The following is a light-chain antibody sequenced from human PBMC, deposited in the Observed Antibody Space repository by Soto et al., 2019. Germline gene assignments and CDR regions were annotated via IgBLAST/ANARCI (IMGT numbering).Light chain of an antibody. J-gene: IGLJ2*01. CDR3: SSYAGSNNLV. Sequence: QSALTQPPCASGSPGQSVTLSCTGTSSDVAAYNYVSWYQQHPGKAPKLMIYEVSKRPSGVPDRFSGSKSGNTASLTVSGLQAEDEADYYCSSYAGSNNLVFGGGTKLTVL. CDR1: SSDVAAYNY. V-gene: IGLV2-8*01. CDR2: EVS.